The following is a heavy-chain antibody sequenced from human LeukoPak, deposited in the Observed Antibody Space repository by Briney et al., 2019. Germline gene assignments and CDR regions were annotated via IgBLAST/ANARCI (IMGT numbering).Heavy chain of an antibody. CDR2: ISAGNGNT. CDR3: ARDSGSGNNDY. D-gene: IGHD1-26*01. V-gene: IGHV1-3*01. J-gene: IGHJ4*02. CDR1: GYTFTSYA. Sequence: ASVKVSCKTSGYTFTSYAIHWVRQAPGQRLEWMGWISAGNGNTKYSQNFQGRVTFISNTSATTAFMELSSLRSEDAAVYYCARDSGSGNNDYWGQGTLVTVSS.